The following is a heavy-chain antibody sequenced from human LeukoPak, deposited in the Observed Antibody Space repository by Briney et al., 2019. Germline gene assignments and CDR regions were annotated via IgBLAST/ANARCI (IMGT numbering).Heavy chain of an antibody. J-gene: IGHJ6*03. CDR3: ARDYARDPDYYYYYMDV. CDR2: ISAYSGNT. Sequence: GASVKVSCKASGYSLTDYGINWVRQAPGQGLEWMGWISAYSGNTNYAEKIQGRVTMTTDTSTGTAYMELRSLRSDDTAVYYCARDYARDPDYYYYYMDVWGKGTSVSVSS. V-gene: IGHV1-18*01. D-gene: IGHD3-16*01. CDR1: GYSLTDYG.